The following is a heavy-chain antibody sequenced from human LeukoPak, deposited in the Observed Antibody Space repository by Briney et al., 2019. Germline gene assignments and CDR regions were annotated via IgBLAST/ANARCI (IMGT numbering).Heavy chain of an antibody. CDR1: GRSFSGYY. J-gene: IGHJ5*02. CDR2: INHSGST. Sequence: SETLSLPCAVYGRSFSGYYWSWLRQPPGKGLEWLGEINHSGSTNYNPSLKSRVTISVDTSKNQFSLKLSSVTAADTAVYYCARGRQHIVVVTADRGWFYRWGQGTLVTVSS. D-gene: IGHD2-21*02. V-gene: IGHV4-34*01. CDR3: ARGRQHIVVVTADRGWFYR.